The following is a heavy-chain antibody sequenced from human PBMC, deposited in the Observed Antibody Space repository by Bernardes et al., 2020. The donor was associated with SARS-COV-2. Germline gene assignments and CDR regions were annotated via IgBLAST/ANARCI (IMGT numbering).Heavy chain of an antibody. CDR1: GFTFSSYD. J-gene: IGHJ3*02. D-gene: IGHD4-17*01. Sequence: GGSLRLSCAASGFTFSSYDMHWVRQATGKGLEWVSAIGTAGDTYYPGSVKGRFTISRENAKNSLYLQMNSLRAGDTAVYYCAARLRTTVTTGDAFDIWGQGTMVTVSS. CDR2: IGTAGDT. CDR3: AARLRTTVTTGDAFDI. V-gene: IGHV3-13*01.